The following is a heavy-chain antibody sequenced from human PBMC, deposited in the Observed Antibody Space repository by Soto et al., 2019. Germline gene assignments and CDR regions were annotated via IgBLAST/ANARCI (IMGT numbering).Heavy chain of an antibody. D-gene: IGHD2-2*01. V-gene: IGHV5-51*01. CDR2: IYPGDSDT. Sequence: PGESLKISCKGSGYSFTSYWIGWVRQMPGKGLEWMGFIYPGDSDTRYSPSFQGQVTISADKSISTAYLQWSSLKASDTAMYYCARQDIVVVPAAHTNYSSYGMDVWGQGTTVTVSS. CDR3: ARQDIVVVPAAHTNYSSYGMDV. J-gene: IGHJ6*02. CDR1: GYSFTSYW.